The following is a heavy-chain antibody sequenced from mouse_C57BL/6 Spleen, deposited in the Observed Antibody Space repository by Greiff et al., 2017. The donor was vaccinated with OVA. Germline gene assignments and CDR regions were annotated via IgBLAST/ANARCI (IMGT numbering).Heavy chain of an antibody. D-gene: IGHD1-1*01. V-gene: IGHV3-6*01. CDR1: GYSITSGYY. J-gene: IGHJ2*01. Sequence: EVQLQESGPGLVKPSQSLSLTCSVTGYSITSGYYWNWIRQFPGNKLEWMGYISYDGSNNYNPSLKNRISITRDTSKNQFFLKLNSVTTEDTATYYCAREGYYGSSLPFDYWGQGTTLTVSS. CDR2: ISYDGSN. CDR3: AREGYYGSSLPFDY.